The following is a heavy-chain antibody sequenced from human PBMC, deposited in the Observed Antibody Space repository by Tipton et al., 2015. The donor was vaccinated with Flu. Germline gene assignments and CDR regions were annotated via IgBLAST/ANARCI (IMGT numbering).Heavy chain of an antibody. CDR1: GGSISSGGYY. V-gene: IGHV4-31*03. CDR2: IYYSGST. Sequence: LSCTVSGGSISSGGYYWSWIRQHPGKGLEWIGYIYYSGSTYYNPSLKSRVTISVDTSKNQFSLKLSSVTAADTAVYYCAGGDYRWYFDLWGRGTLVTVSS. CDR3: AGGDYRWYFDL. J-gene: IGHJ2*01. D-gene: IGHD2-21*02.